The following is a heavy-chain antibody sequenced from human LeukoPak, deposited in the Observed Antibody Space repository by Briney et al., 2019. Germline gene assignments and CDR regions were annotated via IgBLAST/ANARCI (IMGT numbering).Heavy chain of an antibody. Sequence: GSLRLSCVASGFTVSNKYMSWVRQAPGKGLEWVSAISASGVTTHYADSVKGRFTISRDNSKNTLYLQMSSLRAEDAAIYYCAKDSRGNYVAWLDPWGQGTLVSVSS. CDR2: ISASGVTT. J-gene: IGHJ5*02. CDR3: AKDSRGNYVAWLDP. V-gene: IGHV3-23*01. CDR1: GFTVSNKY. D-gene: IGHD4-11*01.